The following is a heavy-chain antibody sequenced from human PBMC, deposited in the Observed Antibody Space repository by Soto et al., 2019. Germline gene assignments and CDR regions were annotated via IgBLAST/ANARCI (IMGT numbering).Heavy chain of an antibody. D-gene: IGHD6-19*01. V-gene: IGHV3-73*01. CDR3: TRWAYSYGWYFDY. CDR1: GFTFSGCA. Sequence: GGSLRLSCAASGFTFSGCAMHWVRQASGKGLEWLGRIRSKPNNYATEYAASVQGRFTISRDDSKNTAYLEMNSLKTEDTAVYYCTRWAYSYGWYFDYWGQGALVTSPQ. J-gene: IGHJ4*02. CDR2: IRSKPNNYAT.